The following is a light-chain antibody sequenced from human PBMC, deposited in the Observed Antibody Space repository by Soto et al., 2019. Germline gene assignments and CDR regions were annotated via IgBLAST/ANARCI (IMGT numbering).Light chain of an antibody. CDR2: GAS. J-gene: IGKJ3*01. Sequence: EIVMTQSPATLYVSPGERATLSCRASQSVSSNLAWYQQKPGRSPRLLIYGASTSAPGIPARFSGSGSGTEFTLTISSLQFEDFAVYYCQQYNNWPLTFGPGTKVDIK. V-gene: IGKV3-15*01. CDR1: QSVSSN. CDR3: QQYNNWPLT.